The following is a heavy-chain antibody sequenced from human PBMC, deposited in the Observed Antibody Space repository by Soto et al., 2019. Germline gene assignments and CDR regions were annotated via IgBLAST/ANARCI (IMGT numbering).Heavy chain of an antibody. V-gene: IGHV3-23*01. CDR3: AREDGGGPFDY. D-gene: IGHD2-15*01. Sequence: PGGSLRLSCAASGFLFSGYAMHWVRQAPGKGLEWISDINGGGANPDYADSVKGRFTISRDNSKNILFLEMYSLRADDTAVYFCAREDGGGPFDYWGQGTLVTVSS. J-gene: IGHJ4*02. CDR1: GFLFSGYA. CDR2: INGGGANP.